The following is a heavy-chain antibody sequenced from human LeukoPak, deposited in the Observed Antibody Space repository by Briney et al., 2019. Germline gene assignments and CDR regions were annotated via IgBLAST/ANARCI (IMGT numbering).Heavy chain of an antibody. V-gene: IGHV3-7*01. CDR2: IKQDGSEK. D-gene: IGHD5-12*01. Sequence: GGSLRLSCAVSGFSFSIYWMSWVRQAPGKGLEWVANIKQDGSEKYYMDSVKGGFTISRDNAKNSLYLQMNSLRAEDTAVYYCAREWNGYDYVGEDYWGQGTLVTVSS. CDR3: AREWNGYDYVGEDY. CDR1: GFSFSIYW. J-gene: IGHJ4*02.